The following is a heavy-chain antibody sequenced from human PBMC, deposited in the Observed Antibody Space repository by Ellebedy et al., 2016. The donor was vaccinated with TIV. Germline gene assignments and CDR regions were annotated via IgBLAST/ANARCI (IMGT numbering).Heavy chain of an antibody. D-gene: IGHD3-3*01. J-gene: IGHJ4*02. Sequence: GESLKISCKSSGYNFSSYWIGWVRQMPGKGLEWMGIIYPGYSDTRYSTSFQGQVTISADKSISTAYLQWSGLKASDTARYYCARPRSPYYDPTYFDYWGQGTLVTVSS. CDR2: IYPGYSDT. CDR1: GYNFSSYW. CDR3: ARPRSPYYDPTYFDY. V-gene: IGHV5-51*01.